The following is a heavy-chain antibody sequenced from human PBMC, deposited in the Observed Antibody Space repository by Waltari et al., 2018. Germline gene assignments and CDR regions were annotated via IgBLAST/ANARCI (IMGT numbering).Heavy chain of an antibody. D-gene: IGHD3-22*01. V-gene: IGHV1-2*06. CDR1: GYTFTGYY. CDR2: INPNSGGT. J-gene: IGHJ2*01. Sequence: QVQLVQSGAEVKKPGASVKVSCKASGYTFTGYYMHWVRQAPGQGLEWMGRINPNSGGTNYAQKFQGRVTMTRDTSISTAYMELSRLRSDDTAVYYCARVRTPSYYYDSSGYGDWYFDLWGRGTLVTVSS. CDR3: ARVRTPSYYYDSSGYGDWYFDL.